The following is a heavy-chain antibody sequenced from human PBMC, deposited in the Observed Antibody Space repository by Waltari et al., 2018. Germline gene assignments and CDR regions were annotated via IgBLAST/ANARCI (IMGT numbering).Heavy chain of an antibody. V-gene: IGHV3-74*03. CDR2: INGGGGIT. D-gene: IGHD6-19*01. CDR3: ASPLPDSSGWDFGY. J-gene: IGHJ4*02. CDR1: GFTFRNYW. Sequence: EVQLVESGGGLVQPGGSLRLSCAASGFTFRNYWMHWVRQPPGKGLVWGSRINGGGGITTCADSVKGRFTISRDNAKNTLYLRMDSLRDDDTAVYYCASPLPDSSGWDFGYWGRGTLVTVSS.